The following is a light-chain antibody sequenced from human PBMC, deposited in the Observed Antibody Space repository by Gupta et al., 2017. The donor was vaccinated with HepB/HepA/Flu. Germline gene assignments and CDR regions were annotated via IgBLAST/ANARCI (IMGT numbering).Light chain of an antibody. J-gene: IGLJ2*01. V-gene: IGLV2-23*02. CDR3: CSYAGSSTSVV. Sequence: QSALTQPASVSGSPGQSITISCTGTSSDVGSYNLVSWYQQHPGKAPKLMIYEVSKRPSGVSNRFSGSKSGNTASLTISGLQAEGEADYYCCSYAGSSTSVVFGGGTKLTVL. CDR2: EVS. CDR1: SSDVGSYNL.